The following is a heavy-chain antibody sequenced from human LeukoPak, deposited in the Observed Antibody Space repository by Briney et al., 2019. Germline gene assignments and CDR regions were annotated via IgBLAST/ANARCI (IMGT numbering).Heavy chain of an antibody. CDR2: IIPIFGTA. Sequence: SVKVSCKASGGTFSSYAISWVRQAPGQGLEWMGGIIPIFGTANYAQKFQGRVTITADESTSTAYMELSSLRSEDTAVYYCARDASPYYDSSGPCYGMDVWGQGTTVTVSS. V-gene: IGHV1-69*13. J-gene: IGHJ6*02. CDR1: GGTFSSYA. CDR3: ARDASPYYDSSGPCYGMDV. D-gene: IGHD3-22*01.